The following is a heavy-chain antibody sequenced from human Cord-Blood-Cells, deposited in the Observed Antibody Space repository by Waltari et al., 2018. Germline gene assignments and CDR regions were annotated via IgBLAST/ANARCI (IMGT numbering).Heavy chain of an antibody. CDR2: ISYDGSNK. CDR1: GFTFSSYA. J-gene: IGHJ4*02. V-gene: IGHV3-30-3*01. D-gene: IGHD7-27*01. Sequence: QVQLVESGGGVVQPGRSLRLSCAASGFTFSSYAMHWVRQATGKGLEWVAVISYDGSNKYYADSVKGRFTISRDNSKNTLYLQMNSLRAEDTAVYYCARDAELGISPPFDYWGQGTLVTVSS. CDR3: ARDAELGISPPFDY.